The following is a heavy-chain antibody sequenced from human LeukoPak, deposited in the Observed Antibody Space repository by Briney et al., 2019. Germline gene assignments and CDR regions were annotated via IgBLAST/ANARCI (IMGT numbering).Heavy chain of an antibody. CDR1: GFTFSSYV. D-gene: IGHD6-19*01. CDR2: ISDSGSST. V-gene: IGHV3-23*01. J-gene: IGHJ4*02. CDR3: AKRVAVAVLDY. Sequence: GGSLRLSCAASGFTFSSYVMNWVRQAPGKGLEWVSSISDSGSSTFYADSVKGRFTISRDNSKNTLYLQMSSLRAEDTAVYYCAKRVAVAVLDYWGQGTLVTVSS.